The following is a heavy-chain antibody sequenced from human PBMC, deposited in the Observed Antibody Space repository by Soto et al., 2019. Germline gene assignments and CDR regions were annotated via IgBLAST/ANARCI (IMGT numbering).Heavy chain of an antibody. D-gene: IGHD3-22*01. CDR2: VYYGGST. CDR1: VGSFRGCY. Sequence: TLSLTCSVYVGSFRGCYWSWIRQPPGKGLEWIGNVYYGGSTYYNPSLKSRVTISVETSKSQFSLKLSSVTAADTAVYYCAGGDYYHSSGYYFYYYTMDVWGQGTTVTVSS. J-gene: IGHJ6*02. V-gene: IGHV4-34*01. CDR3: AGGDYYHSSGYYFYYYTMDV.